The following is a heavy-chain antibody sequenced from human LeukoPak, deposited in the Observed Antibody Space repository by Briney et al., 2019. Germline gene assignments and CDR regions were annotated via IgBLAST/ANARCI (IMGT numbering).Heavy chain of an antibody. CDR3: ARGETTVTTLDY. CDR1: GASISSSSYY. V-gene: IGHV4-39*01. Sequence: SETLSLTCTVSGASISSSSYYWGWIRQPPGKGLEWIGSIYYSGSTYYNPSLKSRVTISVDTSKNQFSLKLSSVTAADTAVYYCARGETTVTTLDYWGQGTLVTVSS. CDR2: IYYSGST. J-gene: IGHJ4*02. D-gene: IGHD4-17*01.